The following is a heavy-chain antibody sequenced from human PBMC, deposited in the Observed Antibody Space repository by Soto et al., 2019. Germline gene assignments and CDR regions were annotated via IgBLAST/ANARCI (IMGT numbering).Heavy chain of an antibody. CDR1: GGSISSYY. CDR3: ARAAGYDFWSGYPGGYYFDY. V-gene: IGHV4-4*07. CDR2: IYTSGST. Sequence: SETLSLTCTVSGGSISSYYWSWIRQPAGKGLEWIGRIYTSGSTNYNPSLKSRVTMSVDMSKNQFSLKLSSVTAADTAVYYCARAAGYDFWSGYPGGYYFDYWGQGTLVTVS. D-gene: IGHD3-3*01. J-gene: IGHJ4*02.